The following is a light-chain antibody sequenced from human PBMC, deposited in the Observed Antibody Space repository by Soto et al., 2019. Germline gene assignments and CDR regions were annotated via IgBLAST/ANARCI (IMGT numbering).Light chain of an antibody. CDR1: QSVSNNY. V-gene: IGKV3-20*01. J-gene: IGKJ1*01. CDR2: GAS. CDR3: QQYGSSGT. Sequence: NVLTQSPATLSLYRGERATLSCRASQSVSNNYLAWYQQKPGQAPRLLIYGASNRATGIPDRFSGSGSGTDFTLPISRLEPEDFAVYYCQQYGSSGTFGQGTKVDIK.